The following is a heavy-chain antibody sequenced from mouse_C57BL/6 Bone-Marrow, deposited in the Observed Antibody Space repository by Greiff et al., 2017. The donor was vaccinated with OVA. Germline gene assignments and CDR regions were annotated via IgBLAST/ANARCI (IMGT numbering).Heavy chain of an antibody. CDR2: IDPANGNT. J-gene: IGHJ4*01. D-gene: IGHD1-1*01. Sequence: VQLQQSVAELVRPGASVKLSCTASGFNIKNTYMHWVKQRPEQGLEWIGRIDPANGNTKYAPKFQGKANITPDTYYNTAYLQLSSLTSEDTAIYYCASGSFYYGSTLYYYAMDYWGQGTSVTVSS. V-gene: IGHV14-3*01. CDR3: ASGSFYYGSTLYYYAMDY. CDR1: GFNIKNTY.